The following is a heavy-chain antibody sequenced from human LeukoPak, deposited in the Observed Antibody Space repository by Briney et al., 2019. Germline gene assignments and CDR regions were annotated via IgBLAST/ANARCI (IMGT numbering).Heavy chain of an antibody. CDR3: AREGVFDI. V-gene: IGHV4-4*02. Sequence: GSLRLSCAASGFTFSSYSMNWVRQPPGKGLEWIGEIYHSGSTNYNPSLKSRVTISVDKSKNQFSLKLSSVTAADTAVYYCAREGVFDIWGQGTMVTVSS. CDR1: GFTFSSYSM. J-gene: IGHJ3*02. D-gene: IGHD3-16*01. CDR2: IYHSGST.